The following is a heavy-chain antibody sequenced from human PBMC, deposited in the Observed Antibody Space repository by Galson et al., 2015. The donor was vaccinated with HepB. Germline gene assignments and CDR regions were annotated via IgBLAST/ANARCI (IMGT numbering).Heavy chain of an antibody. J-gene: IGHJ4*02. D-gene: IGHD2-2*01. CDR3: ARGSGAIGVVPAGKHGSFDY. Sequence: SVKVSCKASGYTFTGYYMHWVRQAPGQGLEWMGWINPNSGGTNYAQKFQGRVTMTRDTSISTAYMELSRLRSDDTAVYYCARGSGAIGVVPAGKHGSFDYWGQGTLVTVSS. CDR2: INPNSGGT. CDR1: GYTFTGYY. V-gene: IGHV1-2*02.